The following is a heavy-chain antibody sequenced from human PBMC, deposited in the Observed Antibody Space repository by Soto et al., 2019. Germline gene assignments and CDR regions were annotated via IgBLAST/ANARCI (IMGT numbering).Heavy chain of an antibody. D-gene: IGHD3-10*01. CDR2: ISSSSSYI. J-gene: IGHJ3*02. Sequence: GGSLRLSCAASGFTFSSYSMNWVRQAPGKGLEWVSSISSSSSYIYYADSVKGRFTISRDNAKNSLYLQMNSLRAEDTAVYYCARGATMVRGVRGAFDIWGQGTMVTVSS. CDR1: GFTFSSYS. CDR3: ARGATMVRGVRGAFDI. V-gene: IGHV3-21*01.